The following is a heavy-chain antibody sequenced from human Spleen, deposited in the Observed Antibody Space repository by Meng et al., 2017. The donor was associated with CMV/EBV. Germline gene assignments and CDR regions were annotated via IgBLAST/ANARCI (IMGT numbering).Heavy chain of an antibody. CDR1: GFTFVNCV. V-gene: IGHV3-23*01. Sequence: GGSLRLSCGASGFTFVNCVMSCVRHAPGEGLEWVSVISGSGGRTYYADSVMGRFTISRDNSKNTLYLQVNSLRAEDTAVYFCAKGSVTDGYFDYWGQGTLVTVSS. CDR3: AKGSVTDGYFDY. D-gene: IGHD3-16*02. CDR2: ISGSGGRT. J-gene: IGHJ4*02.